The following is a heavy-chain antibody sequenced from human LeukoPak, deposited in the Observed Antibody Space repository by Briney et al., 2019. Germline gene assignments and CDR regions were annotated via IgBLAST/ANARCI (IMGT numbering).Heavy chain of an antibody. CDR1: GFTFSSYA. Sequence: GGSLRLSCAASGFTFSSYAMHWVRQAPGKGLEWVAVISHDGSNKYYADSVKGRFTISKDNAKNTVYLQMNSLRAEDTAVYYCVSFYETYWGRGTLVTVSS. V-gene: IGHV3-30-3*01. D-gene: IGHD2/OR15-2a*01. CDR3: VSFYETY. CDR2: ISHDGSNK. J-gene: IGHJ4*02.